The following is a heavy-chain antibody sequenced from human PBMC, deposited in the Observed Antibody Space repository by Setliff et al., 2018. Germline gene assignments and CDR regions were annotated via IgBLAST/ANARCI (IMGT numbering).Heavy chain of an antibody. V-gene: IGHV4-34*01. D-gene: IGHD1-1*01. Sequence: SETLSLTCAVYGGSFSTYYWIWIRQPPGKGLEWIGEINHSGSTNYNPSLKSRVTISVDTSKNQFSLKLSSVTAADTAVYYCARGGGNEAWFDPWGQGTLVTVSS. CDR1: GGSFSTYY. CDR3: ARGGGNEAWFDP. J-gene: IGHJ5*02. CDR2: INHSGST.